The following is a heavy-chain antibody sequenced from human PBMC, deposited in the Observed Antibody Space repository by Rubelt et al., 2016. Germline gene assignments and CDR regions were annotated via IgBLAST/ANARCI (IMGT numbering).Heavy chain of an antibody. J-gene: IGHJ4*02. CDR2: IIPLYGTT. V-gene: IGHV1-69*01. Sequence: QVQLVQSGAEVKKPGSSVKVSCKASGGTFSTFLITWVRQAPGQGLEWMGGIIPLYGTTNYAQKFQGRVTVTADESTTTAYMELSSLRSADTAVYYCARDRAGYCSNGVCSDFDYWGQGTLVTVSS. D-gene: IGHD2-8*01. CDR3: ARDRAGYCSNGVCSDFDY. CDR1: GGTFSTFL.